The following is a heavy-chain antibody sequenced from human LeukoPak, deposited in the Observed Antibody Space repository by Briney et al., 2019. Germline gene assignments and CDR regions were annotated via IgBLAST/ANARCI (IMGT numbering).Heavy chain of an antibody. J-gene: IGHJ4*02. D-gene: IGHD2-2*01. CDR1: GYTFTSYG. CDR2: ISAYNGNT. V-gene: IGHV1-18*01. CDR3: ARERGGYCSSTSCPPEFDY. Sequence: ASVKVSCKASGYTFTSYGISWVRQAPGQGLEWMGWISAYNGNTNYAQKLQGRVTMTTDTSTSTAYMELRSLRSDDTAVYFCARERGGYCSSTSCPPEFDYWGQGTLVTVSS.